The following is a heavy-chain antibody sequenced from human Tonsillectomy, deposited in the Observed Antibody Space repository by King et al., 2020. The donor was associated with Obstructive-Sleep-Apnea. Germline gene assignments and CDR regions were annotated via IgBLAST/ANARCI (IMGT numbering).Heavy chain of an antibody. CDR2: ISSSGGNT. CDR3: AKDRYASGWYGYYGMDV. D-gene: IGHD6-19*01. V-gene: IGHV3-23*04. J-gene: IGHJ6*02. CDR1: GFTFRSYA. Sequence: VQLVESGGGLVQPGGSLRLSCAASGFTFRSYAMIWVRQAPGKGLEWVSGISSSGGNTYYADSVKGRFTISRDNSKNTLYLQVNSLRVEDTAVYFCAKDRYASGWYGYYGMDVWGQGTTVTVSS.